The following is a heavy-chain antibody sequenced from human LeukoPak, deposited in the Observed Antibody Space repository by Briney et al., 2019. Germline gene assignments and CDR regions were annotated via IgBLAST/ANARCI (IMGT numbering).Heavy chain of an antibody. CDR3: ARFRCSGYDYFDY. V-gene: IGHV3-48*03. CDR1: GFTFSSYG. CDR2: ISSSGSSI. J-gene: IGHJ4*02. D-gene: IGHD5-12*01. Sequence: PGGSLRLSCVVSGFTFSSYGMNWVRQAPGKGLEWVSSISSSGSSINYADSVKGRFTISRDNAKNSLYLQLNSLRAEDTAVYYCARFRCSGYDYFDYWGQGTLVTVSS.